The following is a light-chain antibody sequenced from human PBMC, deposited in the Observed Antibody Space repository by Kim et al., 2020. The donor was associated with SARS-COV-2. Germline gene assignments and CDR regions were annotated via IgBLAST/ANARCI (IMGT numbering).Light chain of an antibody. Sequence: SYELTQPPSVSVYPGKTASITCSGDKLWDKYACWYQQKPGQSPVLVIYQDSKRPSGIPERFSGSNSGNTATLTISGTQAMDEADYYFQAWDSSTVVFGGGTQLTVL. V-gene: IGLV3-1*01. J-gene: IGLJ2*01. CDR1: KLWDKY. CDR3: QAWDSSTVV. CDR2: QDS.